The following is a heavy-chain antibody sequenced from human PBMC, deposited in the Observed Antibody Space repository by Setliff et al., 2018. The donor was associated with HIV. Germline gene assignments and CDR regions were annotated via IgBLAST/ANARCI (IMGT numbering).Heavy chain of an antibody. V-gene: IGHV3-66*02. CDR1: GFTFSSRW. Sequence: GGSLRLSCVASGFTFSSRWMHWVRQAPGKGLEWVSLIKDDGSGDTYHAVSVKGRFTLSRDTSKNTMFLQMNSLRHEDTALYYCARVLPYNSALDKWGQGTLVTVSS. J-gene: IGHJ4*02. D-gene: IGHD6-19*01. CDR2: IKDDGSGDT. CDR3: ARVLPYNSALDK.